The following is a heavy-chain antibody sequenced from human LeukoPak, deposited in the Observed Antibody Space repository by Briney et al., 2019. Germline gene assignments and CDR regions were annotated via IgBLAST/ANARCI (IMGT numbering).Heavy chain of an antibody. CDR3: GRHAYGGSPPLS. CDR1: GFTVRDSY. CDR2: IYVSGTT. D-gene: IGHD3-10*01. V-gene: IGHV3-53*01. J-gene: IGHJ4*02. Sequence: PGGSLRLSCAASGFTVRDSYMSWVRQAPGKRLEWLAFIYVSGTTFYAASVKGRFTISRDNSKNTVYLRMNNLRAEDTALYYCGRHAYGGSPPLSWGQGALVTVSS.